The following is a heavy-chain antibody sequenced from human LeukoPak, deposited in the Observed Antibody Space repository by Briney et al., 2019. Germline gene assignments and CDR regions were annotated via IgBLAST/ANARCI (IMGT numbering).Heavy chain of an antibody. Sequence: GGSLRLSCAASGFTFSDYYMSWIRQAPGKGLEWVSYISSSSSTIYYADSVKGRFTISRDNAKNSLYLQMNSLRAEDTAVYYCASYDYVWGSYRPFDYWGQGTLVTVSS. J-gene: IGHJ4*02. CDR2: ISSSSSTI. V-gene: IGHV3-11*04. CDR1: GFTFSDYY. D-gene: IGHD3-16*02. CDR3: ASYDYVWGSYRPFDY.